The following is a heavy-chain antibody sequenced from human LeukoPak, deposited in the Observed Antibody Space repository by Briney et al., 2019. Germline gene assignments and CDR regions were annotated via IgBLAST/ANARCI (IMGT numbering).Heavy chain of an antibody. CDR2: IYHSGST. V-gene: IGHV4-30-2*01. CDR1: GGSISSGGYS. Sequence: SQTLSLTCAVSGGSISSGGYSWSWIRQPPGKGLEWIGYIYHSGSTYYNPSLKSRVTISVDRSKNQFSLKLSSVTAADTAAYYCARLLSGAYCGGDCYFDYWGQGTLVTVSS. CDR3: ARLLSGAYCGGDCYFDY. D-gene: IGHD2-21*02. J-gene: IGHJ4*02.